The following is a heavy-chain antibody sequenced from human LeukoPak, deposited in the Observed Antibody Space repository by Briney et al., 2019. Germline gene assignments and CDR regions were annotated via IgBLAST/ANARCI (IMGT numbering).Heavy chain of an antibody. D-gene: IGHD2-8*01. J-gene: IGHJ5*02. CDR3: ARGTKMTP. V-gene: IGHV1-2*02. CDR1: GYTFTSYG. CDR2: INPNSGGT. Sequence: GASVKVSCKASGYTFTSYGISWVRQAPGQGLEWMGWINPNSGGTNYAQKFQGRVTMTRDTSISTAYMELSRLRSDDTAVYYCARGTKMTPWGQGTLVTVSS.